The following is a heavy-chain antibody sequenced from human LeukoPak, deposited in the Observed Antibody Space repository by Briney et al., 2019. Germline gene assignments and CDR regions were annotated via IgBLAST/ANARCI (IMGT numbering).Heavy chain of an antibody. V-gene: IGHV3-7*01. D-gene: IGHD4-11*01. J-gene: IGHJ4*02. CDR1: GFTCSSYW. CDR2: IKQDGSEK. Sequence: GGSLRLXCVASGFTCSSYWMSWVRRAPGKGLEWLASIKQDGSEKFYVDSVKGRFTIFKDNAKNSLYLQINSLRAEDTAVYYCAREDHSKYEYWGQGTLVTVSS. CDR3: AREDHSKYEY.